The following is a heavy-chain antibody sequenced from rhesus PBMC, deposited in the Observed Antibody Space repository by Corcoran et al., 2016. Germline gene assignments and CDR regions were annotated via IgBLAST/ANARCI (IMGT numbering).Heavy chain of an antibody. V-gene: IGHV1S2*01. CDR2: INPKNGNT. D-gene: IGHD4-17*01. CDR3: ARDLMVSAACEFDY. J-gene: IGHJ4*01. Sequence: QVQLVQSGAEVKKPGSSVKVSCKASGYTFTDFYMHWVRQAPGQGLEWMVWINPKNGNTRYTQKLQGRVTMTRDTSTSTAYMELNSLRSEDTAVYFCARDLMVSAACEFDYLGQGVLVTVFS. CDR1: GYTFTDFY.